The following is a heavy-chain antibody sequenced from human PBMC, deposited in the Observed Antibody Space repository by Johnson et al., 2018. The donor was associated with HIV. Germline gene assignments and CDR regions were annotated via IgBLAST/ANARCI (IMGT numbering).Heavy chain of an antibody. J-gene: IGHJ3*02. D-gene: IGHD4/OR15-4a*01. V-gene: IGHV3-30*15. CDR3: ARGGASDAFDI. Sequence: AVSVKGRFTISRDNAKNTLYLQMRSLRGEDTAVYYCARGGASDAFDIWGQGTMVTVSS.